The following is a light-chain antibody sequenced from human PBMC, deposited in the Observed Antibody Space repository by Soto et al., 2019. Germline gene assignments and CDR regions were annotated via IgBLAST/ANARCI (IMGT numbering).Light chain of an antibody. CDR3: QQYYSYPWT. CDR2: AAS. V-gene: IGKV1-8*01. Sequence: MTQSPATLSVSPGETATLSCRASQSVSSYLAWYEQKRGKAPKLLIYAASTLQSGVPSRFRGSGSGTDFTLTISCLQSEDFATYYCQQYYSYPWTFGQGTKVDIK. J-gene: IGKJ1*01. CDR1: QSVSSY.